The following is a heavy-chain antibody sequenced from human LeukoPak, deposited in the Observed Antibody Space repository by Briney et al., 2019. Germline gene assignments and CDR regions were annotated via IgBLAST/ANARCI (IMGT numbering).Heavy chain of an antibody. CDR2: ISVDGGDI. V-gene: IGHV3-23*01. CDR3: GKDPNGNFIGAFDF. Sequence: GGSLRLSCAASGFTFSSYAMSWVRQAPERGLEWVSSISVDGGDIKYTDSAKGRFTISRDNSKGTLYLQMDSLRVEDTAVYYCGKDPNGNFIGAFDFWGQGTMVTVSS. CDR1: GFTFSSYA. D-gene: IGHD4-23*01. J-gene: IGHJ3*01.